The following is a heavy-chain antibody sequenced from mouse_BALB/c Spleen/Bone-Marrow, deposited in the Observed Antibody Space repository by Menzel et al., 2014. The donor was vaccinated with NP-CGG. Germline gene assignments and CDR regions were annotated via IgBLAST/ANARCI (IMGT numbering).Heavy chain of an antibody. V-gene: IGHV5-17*02. D-gene: IGHD1-1*01. Sequence: EVKLMESGGGLVQPGGSRKLSCVASGFTSSSFGMHWVRQAPEKGLEWVAYISSGSSTIYYADTVMGRFTISRDNPKNTLFLQMTSLRSEDTAMYYCARSASSSGYFDYWGQGTTLTVSS. CDR2: ISSGSSTI. J-gene: IGHJ2*01. CDR1: GFTSSSFG. CDR3: ARSASSSGYFDY.